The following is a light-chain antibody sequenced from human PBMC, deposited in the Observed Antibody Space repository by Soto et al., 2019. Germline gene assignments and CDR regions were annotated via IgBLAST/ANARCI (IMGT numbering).Light chain of an antibody. J-gene: IGKJ4*01. CDR1: QSVSSSY. CDR3: QLTELT. Sequence: EIVLTQSPGTLSLSPGERATLSCRASQSVSSSYLAWDQQQPGQAPRLLIYGASSRASGIPDRFSGSGSGTDFTLTISRLEPEDFAVYYCQLTELTFGGGTKVEIK. CDR2: GAS. V-gene: IGKV3-20*01.